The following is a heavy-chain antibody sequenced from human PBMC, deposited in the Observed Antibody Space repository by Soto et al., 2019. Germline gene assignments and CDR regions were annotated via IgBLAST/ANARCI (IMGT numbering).Heavy chain of an antibody. CDR3: ARDSATVTTSIDY. CDR1: GYMLTSYG. V-gene: IGHV1-18*01. J-gene: IGHJ4*02. D-gene: IGHD4-17*01. Sequence: QIQLVQSGAEVKKPGASVKVSSKASGYMLTSYGISWDRQAPGQGFEWMGWTSAHNGNTNYTQKLQGRVTMTTDTSTSTAYMELRSLRSDDTAVYYCARDSATVTTSIDYWGQGTLVTVSS. CDR2: TSAHNGNT.